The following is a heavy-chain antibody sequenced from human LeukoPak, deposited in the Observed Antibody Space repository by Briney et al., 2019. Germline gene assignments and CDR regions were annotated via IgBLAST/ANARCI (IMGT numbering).Heavy chain of an antibody. CDR1: GFTFSSYD. Sequence: GGSLRLSCAASGFTFSSYDMNWVRQAPGKGLEWVSGISNGGDRSYYADSVKGRFTISRDNSKNMLFLQMNSLRVDDTAVYYCAKDAPRSSGWFFFDYWGQGTLVTVSS. V-gene: IGHV3-23*01. J-gene: IGHJ4*02. CDR2: ISNGGDRS. CDR3: AKDAPRSSGWFFFDY. D-gene: IGHD6-19*01.